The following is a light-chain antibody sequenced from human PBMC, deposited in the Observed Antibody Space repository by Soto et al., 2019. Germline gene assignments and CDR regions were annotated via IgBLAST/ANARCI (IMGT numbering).Light chain of an antibody. J-gene: IGLJ1*01. Sequence: QSVLTQLASVSGSPGQSITISCTGTSSEVGSYNYVSWYQHHPGKAPKLMIYDVSNRPSGVSNRFSGSKSGNTASLSISGLQPEDEADYYCSSYRTSNTRQIVCGTGTKVTVL. CDR1: SSEVGSYNY. V-gene: IGLV2-14*03. CDR3: SSYRTSNTRQIV. CDR2: DVS.